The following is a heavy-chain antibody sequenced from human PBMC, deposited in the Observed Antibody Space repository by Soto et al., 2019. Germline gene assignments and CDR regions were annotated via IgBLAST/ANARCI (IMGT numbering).Heavy chain of an antibody. J-gene: IGHJ5*02. CDR1: GGSISSGGYY. CDR2: IFYSGTT. CDR3: ARSVDP. Sequence: QVQLQESGPGLVKPSQTLSLTCTVSGGSISSGGYYWSWIRQHPGKGLEWIGYIFYSGTTYYNPSPXSXXTISVHTSKNQFSLKLSSVTAADTAVYYCARSVDPWGQGTLVTVSS. V-gene: IGHV4-31*03.